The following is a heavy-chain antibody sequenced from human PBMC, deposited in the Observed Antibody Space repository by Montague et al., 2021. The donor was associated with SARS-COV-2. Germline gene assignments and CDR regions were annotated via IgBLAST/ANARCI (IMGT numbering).Heavy chain of an antibody. V-gene: IGHV4-38-2*02. Sequence: SETLSLTCTVSGYSISSGYYWCWIRQPPGKGLVWIGSIYHSGSTYYNTPPKSRVTISVDTSKNKFPLKLSSATAADTAAYYCAVNSNYYYYYGMDVWGQGTTVTVSS. J-gene: IGHJ6*02. CDR3: AVNSNYYYYYGMDV. D-gene: IGHD4-11*01. CDR2: IYHSGST. CDR1: GYSISSGYY.